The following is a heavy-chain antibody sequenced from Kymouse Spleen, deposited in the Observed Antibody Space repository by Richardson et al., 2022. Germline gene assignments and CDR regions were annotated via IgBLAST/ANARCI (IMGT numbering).Heavy chain of an antibody. CDR3: ARDRRVTMVRGVYYYYGMDV. V-gene: IGHV3-33*01. Sequence: QVQLVESGGGVVQPGRSLRLSCAASGFTFSSYGMHWVRQAPGKGLEWVAVIWYDGSNKYYADSVKGRFTISRDNSKNTLYLQMNSLRAEDTAVYYCARDRRVTMVRGVYYYYGMDVWGQGTTVTVSS. D-gene: IGHD3-10*01. CDR2: IWYDGSNK. CDR1: GFTFSSYG. J-gene: IGHJ6*02.